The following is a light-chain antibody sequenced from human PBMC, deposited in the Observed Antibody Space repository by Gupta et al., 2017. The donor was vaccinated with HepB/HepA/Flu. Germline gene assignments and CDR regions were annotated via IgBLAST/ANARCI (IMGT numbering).Light chain of an antibody. J-gene: IGLJ2*01. CDR2: VNSDGIH. CDR1: SGHSSYA. V-gene: IGLV4-69*01. Sequence: QLVLTQSPSASASLGASVKLTCTLSSGHSSYAIAWHQQQPEKGPRYLMKVNSDGIHSKGDGIPDRFSGSSSGAERYLTISSLQSEDEADYYCQTWGTGIHVVFGGGTKLTVL. CDR3: QTWGTGIHVV.